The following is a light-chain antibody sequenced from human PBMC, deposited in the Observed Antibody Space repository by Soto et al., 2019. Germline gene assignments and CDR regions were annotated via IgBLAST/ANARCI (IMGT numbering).Light chain of an antibody. V-gene: IGKV1-27*01. Sequence: DIQITQSPSSLSASVGDRVTLTCRASQDISQYLAWYQQRPGKVPKLLIYYASTLQSGVPSRFSGSGSGTEFTLTISGLQPEDVATYYCLKYTKDAPGTFGQGTKVDIK. CDR2: YAS. J-gene: IGKJ1*01. CDR3: LKYTKDAPGT. CDR1: QDISQY.